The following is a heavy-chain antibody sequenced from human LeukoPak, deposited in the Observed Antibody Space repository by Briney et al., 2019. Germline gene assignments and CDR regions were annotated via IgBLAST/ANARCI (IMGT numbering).Heavy chain of an antibody. Sequence: GGSLRLSCAASGFTFSSHGMNWVRQAPGKGLEWVSAISGSGGSTYYADSVKGRFTISRDNSKNTLYLQMNSLRAEDTAVYYCAKDGRWYYDILTGYQQFDYWGQGTLVTVSS. D-gene: IGHD3-9*01. V-gene: IGHV3-23*01. J-gene: IGHJ4*02. CDR1: GFTFSSHG. CDR3: AKDGRWYYDILTGYQQFDY. CDR2: ISGSGGST.